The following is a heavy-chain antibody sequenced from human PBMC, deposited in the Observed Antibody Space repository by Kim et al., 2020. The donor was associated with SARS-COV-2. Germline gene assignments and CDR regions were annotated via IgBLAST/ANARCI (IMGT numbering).Heavy chain of an antibody. D-gene: IGHD6-19*01. CDR3: ARDPLTEYSSGWFVDY. V-gene: IGHV3-7*01. J-gene: IGHJ4*02. CDR2: IKQDGSEK. CDR1: GFTFSSYW. Sequence: GGSLRLSCAASGFTFSSYWMSWVRQAPGKGLEWVANIKQDGSEKYYVDSVKGRFTISRDNAKNSLYLQMNSLRAEDTAVYYCARDPLTEYSSGWFVDYWGQGTLVTVSS.